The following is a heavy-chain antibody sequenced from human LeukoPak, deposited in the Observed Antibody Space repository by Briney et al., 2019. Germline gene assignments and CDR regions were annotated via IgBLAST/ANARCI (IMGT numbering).Heavy chain of an antibody. D-gene: IGHD2-2*01. V-gene: IGHV1-3*01. J-gene: IGHJ6*02. CDR2: INAGNGNT. CDR3: ARDGSCSSTSCYSYYYYGMDV. CDR1: GGTFSSYA. Sequence: GASVKVSCKASGGTFSSYAISWVRQAPGQRLEWMGWINAGNGNTKYSQKFQGRVTITRDTSASTAYMELSSLRSEDTAVYYCARDGSCSSTSCYSYYYYGMDVWGQGTTVTVSS.